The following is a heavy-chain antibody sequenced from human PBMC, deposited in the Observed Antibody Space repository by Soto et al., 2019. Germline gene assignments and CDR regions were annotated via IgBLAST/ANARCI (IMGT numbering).Heavy chain of an antibody. V-gene: IGHV4-39*01. Sequence: QLQLQESGPGLVKPSETLSLTCTVSGGSISSSSYYWGWIRQPPGKGLEWIGSIYYSGSTYYNPALKSLVTISVHTSKNQFSRKRSSVTAADTAVYYCARHNKLRCISPSCYAWYFDLWGRGTLVTVSS. CDR2: IYYSGST. J-gene: IGHJ2*01. CDR3: ARHNKLRCISPSCYAWYFDL. CDR1: GGSISSSSYY. D-gene: IGHD2-2*01.